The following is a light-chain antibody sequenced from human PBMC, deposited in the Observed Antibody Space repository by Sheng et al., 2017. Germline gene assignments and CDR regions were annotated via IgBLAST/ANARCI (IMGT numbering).Light chain of an antibody. CDR1: QSVSSK. CDR3: QQRSDWPPT. V-gene: IGKV3-15*01. CDR2: AAS. J-gene: IGKJ2*01. Sequence: EIVMTQSPATLSVSPGERATLSCRASQSVSSKLAWYQQKPGQAPRLLIYAASTRATGIPARFSGSGSGTEFTLTISSLEAEDFAVYFCQQRSDWPPTFGQGTKLDLK.